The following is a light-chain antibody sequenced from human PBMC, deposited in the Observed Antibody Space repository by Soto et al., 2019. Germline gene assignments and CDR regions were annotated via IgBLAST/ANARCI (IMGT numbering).Light chain of an antibody. CDR3: MQRLGSPT. J-gene: IGKJ5*01. V-gene: IGKV2-40*01. Sequence: DIVMTQTPLSLPVTPGEPASISCRSSQSLLHSDDGNTYLDWYXQKPGXSPXXLIYRLSHRASGVPDRFRGSGSGTDFTLKISRVEAEDVGVDYCMQRLGSPTFGQGTRLEIK. CDR1: QSLLHSDDGNTY. CDR2: RLS.